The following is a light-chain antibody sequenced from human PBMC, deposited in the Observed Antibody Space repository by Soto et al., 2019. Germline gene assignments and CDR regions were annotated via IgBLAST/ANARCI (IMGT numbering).Light chain of an antibody. CDR3: QQYNVWPPWT. J-gene: IGKJ1*01. V-gene: IGKV3-15*01. CDR1: QSVSSSY. Sequence: EIVLTQSPGTLSLSLGEGATLSCRASQSVSSSYLAWYQQKPGQAPRLLIYDASTRATGIPARFSGSGSGTEFTLTISSLQSEDFAVYYCQQYNVWPPWTFGQGTKVDIK. CDR2: DAS.